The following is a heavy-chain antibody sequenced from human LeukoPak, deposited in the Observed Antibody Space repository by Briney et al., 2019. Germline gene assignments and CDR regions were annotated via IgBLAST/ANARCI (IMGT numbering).Heavy chain of an antibody. CDR1: AGSIRSDNYY. CDR2: IYYSGST. J-gene: IGHJ4*02. Sequence: SETLSLTCSVSAGSIRSDNYYWSWIRQFPGKGLEWIGYIYYSGSTYYNPSLKSRVTISLDTSKSHFSLNLNSVTAADTAIYYRARLYGSGSNYLDYWGQGTLVTVSS. D-gene: IGHD3-10*01. V-gene: IGHV4-31*03. CDR3: ARLYGSGSNYLDY.